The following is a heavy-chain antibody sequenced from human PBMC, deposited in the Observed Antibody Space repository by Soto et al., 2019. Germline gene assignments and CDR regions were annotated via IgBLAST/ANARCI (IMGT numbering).Heavy chain of an antibody. CDR3: ARDKITGLFDY. D-gene: IGHD2-8*02. CDR1: GGSFSGYD. Sequence: PSETLSLTCAVYGGSFSGYDWTWIRQPPGTGLEWIGEINHSGSTNYNPSLKSRVTISVDTSKNQFSLKLTSVTAADTAVYYCARDKITGLFDYWGQGTPVTVS. V-gene: IGHV4-34*01. J-gene: IGHJ4*02. CDR2: INHSGST.